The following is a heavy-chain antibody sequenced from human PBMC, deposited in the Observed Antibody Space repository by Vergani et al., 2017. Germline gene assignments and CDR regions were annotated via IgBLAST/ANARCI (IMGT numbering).Heavy chain of an antibody. J-gene: IGHJ3*02. CDR1: GGSISSYY. D-gene: IGHD2-8*01. Sequence: QVQLQESGPGLVKPSETLSLTCTVSGGSISSYYWSWIRQPPGKGLEWIGYIYYSGSTNYNPSLKSRVTISVDTSKNQFSLKLSSVTAADTAVYYCAREPLNGGFDAFDIWGQGTMVTVSS. CDR2: IYYSGST. CDR3: AREPLNGGFDAFDI. V-gene: IGHV4-59*01.